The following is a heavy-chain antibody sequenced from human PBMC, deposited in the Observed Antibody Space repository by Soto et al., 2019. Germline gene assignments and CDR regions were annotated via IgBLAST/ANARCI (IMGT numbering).Heavy chain of an antibody. CDR1: GFTFSDYY. J-gene: IGHJ4*02. V-gene: IGHV3-11*05. CDR2: INSRSSST. D-gene: IGHD7-27*01. Sequence: PGGSLRLSCAASGFTFSDYYMSWIRQAPGKGLGWVSYINSRSSSTNYADSVKGRFTISRGNAKNLLYLQMSSLTVEDTAVYYCVKGRNWASGSDYRGQGTLVTVSS. CDR3: VKGRNWASGSDY.